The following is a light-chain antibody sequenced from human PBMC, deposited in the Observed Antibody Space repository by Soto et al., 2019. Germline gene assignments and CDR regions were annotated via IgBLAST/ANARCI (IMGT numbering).Light chain of an antibody. CDR1: SSDVGSYNL. V-gene: IGLV2-23*03. CDR3: CSYAGSSTFDVV. Sequence: QSALTQPASVSGSPGQSITISCTGTSSDVGSYNLVSWYQQHPGKAPKLMIYEGSKRPSGVSNRFSGSKSGNTASLTISGLPAEDEADYYCCSYAGSSTFDVVFGGGTKLHRP. CDR2: EGS. J-gene: IGLJ2*01.